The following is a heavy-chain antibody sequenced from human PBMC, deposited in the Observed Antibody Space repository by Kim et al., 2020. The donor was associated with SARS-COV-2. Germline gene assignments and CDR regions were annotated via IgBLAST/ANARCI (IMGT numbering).Heavy chain of an antibody. CDR1: GGSMISFS. V-gene: IGHV4-59*01. CDR2: LYNNGNT. J-gene: IGHJ5*01. CDR3: PAEKEKQGARNSTS. Sequence: SETLSLTCTVSGGSMISFSWSWIRQTPGKGLESLGYLYNNGNTEYNPSLESRVSFSLNTSKKQFSLSLTLVTPPDPPIYFWPAEKEKQGARNSTSWARGT. D-gene: IGHD1-7*01.